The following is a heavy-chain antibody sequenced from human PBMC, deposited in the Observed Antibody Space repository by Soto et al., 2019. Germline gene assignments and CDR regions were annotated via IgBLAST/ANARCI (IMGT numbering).Heavy chain of an antibody. D-gene: IGHD3-10*02. J-gene: IGHJ4*02. CDR2: VNPGDGST. V-gene: IGHV1-46*01. CDR3: ARSYVQNRPIDS. CDR1: VYTLTGYY. Sequence: GXSVKAATKASVYTLTGYYIHGVGQAPGQGREWMGIVNPGDGSTRYAQMFQDRVRMMRDTSTSTVYMELSSVRSECTAGYYCARSYVQNRPIDSQGQGTLVTISS.